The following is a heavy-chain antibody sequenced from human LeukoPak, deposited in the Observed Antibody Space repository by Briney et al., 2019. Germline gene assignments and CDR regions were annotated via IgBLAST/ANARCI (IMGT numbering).Heavy chain of an antibody. CDR2: IYYTGST. CDR1: GGSISSGDYY. V-gene: IGHV4-30-4*08. J-gene: IGHJ4*02. CDR3: TRLTSGTAVADSLDC. D-gene: IGHD6-19*01. Sequence: MPSQTLSLTCTVSGGSISSGDYYWSWIRQPPGKGLEWIGYIYYTGSTYYNPSLKSRVSISVDTSKNQFSLKMRSVTAADTAVYYCTRLTSGTAVADSLDCRGQGTLVTVSS.